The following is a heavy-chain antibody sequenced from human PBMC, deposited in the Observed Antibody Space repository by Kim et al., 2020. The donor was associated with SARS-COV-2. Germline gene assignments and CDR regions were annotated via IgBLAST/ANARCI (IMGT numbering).Heavy chain of an antibody. V-gene: IGHV3-30*02. Sequence: GRFTISRDNSKNTLYLQMNSLRAEDTAVYYCAKTGYYDSRGYYFRTHFDYWGQGTLVTVSS. J-gene: IGHJ4*02. CDR3: AKTGYYDSRGYYFRTHFDY. D-gene: IGHD3-22*01.